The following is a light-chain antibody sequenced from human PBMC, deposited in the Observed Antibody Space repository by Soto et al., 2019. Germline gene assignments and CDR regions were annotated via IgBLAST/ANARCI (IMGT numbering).Light chain of an antibody. J-gene: IGKJ4*01. CDR2: DAS. CDR1: QSVSSSY. V-gene: IGKV3-11*01. CDR3: QHYHNWPPSLT. Sequence: EIVLTQSPATLTLSPGERATLSCRASQSVSSSYLAWYQQKPGQAPRLLIYDASNRATGIPAKFSGSGSGTDFTLTISTLEPEDFAVYYCQHYHNWPPSLTFGGGTKVDIK.